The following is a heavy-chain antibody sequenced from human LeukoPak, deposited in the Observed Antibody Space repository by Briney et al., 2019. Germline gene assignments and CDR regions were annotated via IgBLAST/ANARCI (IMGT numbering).Heavy chain of an antibody. CDR2: ISSSSTYI. CDR1: GFTFSSYE. J-gene: IGHJ3*02. V-gene: IGHV3-21*01. Sequence: GGSLRLSCAASGFTFSSYEMNWVRQAPGKGLEWVSSISSSSTYIYYADSVKGRFTISRDNAKNSLYLLMNSLRAEDTAVYYCARDWYDNSDAFDIWGQGTMVIVSS. D-gene: IGHD3-9*01. CDR3: ARDWYDNSDAFDI.